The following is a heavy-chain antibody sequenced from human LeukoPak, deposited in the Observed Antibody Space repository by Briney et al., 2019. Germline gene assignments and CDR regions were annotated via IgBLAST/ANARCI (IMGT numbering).Heavy chain of an antibody. CDR3: ARGGRYYDSSGYFYYYYMDV. V-gene: IGHV1-2*02. J-gene: IGHJ6*03. D-gene: IGHD3-22*01. CDR2: INPNSGGT. CDR1: GYTFTGYY. Sequence: GASVKVSCKASGYTFTGYYMHWVRQAPGQGLEWMGWINPNSGGTNYAQKFQGRVTMTRDTSISTAYMELSRLRSDDTAVYYCARGGRYYDSSGYFYYYYMDVWGKGTTVTVSS.